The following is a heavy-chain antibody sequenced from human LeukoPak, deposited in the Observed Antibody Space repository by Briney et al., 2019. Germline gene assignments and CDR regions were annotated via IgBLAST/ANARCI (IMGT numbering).Heavy chain of an antibody. Sequence: SETLSLTCTVSGVSISIFYWTWIRQPPGKGLEWIGYSSNIEGTYYNPSLKSRVTISVDTSKNQFSLKLSSVTAADTAVYYCARGGCSSTSCYYGYGYYYYYGMDVWGQGTTVTVSS. J-gene: IGHJ6*02. V-gene: IGHV4-59*12. CDR1: GVSISIFY. CDR3: ARGGCSSTSCYYGYGYYYYYGMDV. CDR2: SSNIEGT. D-gene: IGHD2-2*01.